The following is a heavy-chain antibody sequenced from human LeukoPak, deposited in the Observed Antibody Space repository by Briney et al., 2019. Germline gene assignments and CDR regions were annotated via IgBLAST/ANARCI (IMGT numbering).Heavy chain of an antibody. D-gene: IGHD5-18*01. Sequence: SETLSLTCTVSSGSISHPYWSWIRQPPGKGLEWIGYVYSSGSTNYNPSLKSRVTISVDTSKNQFSLKLSSVTAADTAVYYCARRWASYGYNWFDPWGQGTLVTVSS. V-gene: IGHV4-59*11. CDR2: VYSSGST. CDR3: ARRWASYGYNWFDP. J-gene: IGHJ5*02. CDR1: SGSISHPY.